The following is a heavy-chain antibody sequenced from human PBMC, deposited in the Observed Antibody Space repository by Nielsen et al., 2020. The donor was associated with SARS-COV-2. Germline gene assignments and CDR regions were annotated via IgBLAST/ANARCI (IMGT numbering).Heavy chain of an antibody. CDR1: GFTFSSYT. CDR3: AKDMVPVLLWFEGDAFDI. Sequence: GESLKISCVGSGFTFSSYTMSWVRLAPGKGLEWVSAISGSGGTAYNADSVKGRFTISRDNSKNTLYLQMNSLRAEDTAVYYCAKDMVPVLLWFEGDAFDIWGQGTMVTVSS. D-gene: IGHD5-18*01. J-gene: IGHJ3*02. V-gene: IGHV3-23*01. CDR2: ISGSGGTA.